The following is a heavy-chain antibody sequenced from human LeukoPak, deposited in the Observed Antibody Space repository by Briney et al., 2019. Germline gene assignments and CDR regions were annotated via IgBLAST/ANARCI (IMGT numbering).Heavy chain of an antibody. J-gene: IGHJ4*02. V-gene: IGHV3-23*01. CDR2: ISGSGGST. D-gene: IGHD1-26*01. Sequence: PGGSLRLSCAASGFTFSSYAMSWVRQAPGEGLEWVSAISGSGGSTYYADSVKGRFTISRDNSKNTLYLQMNSLRAEDTAVYYCAKANSGSYLTGGTDYWGQGTLVTVSS. CDR1: GFTFSSYA. CDR3: AKANSGSYLTGGTDY.